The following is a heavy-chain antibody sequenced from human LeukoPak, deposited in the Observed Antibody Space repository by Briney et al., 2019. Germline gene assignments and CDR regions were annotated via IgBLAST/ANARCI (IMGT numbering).Heavy chain of an antibody. D-gene: IGHD4-23*01. CDR3: ASLPASGGNSGGDY. V-gene: IGHV1-69*13. CDR1: GGTFSSYA. CDR2: IIPIFGTA. J-gene: IGHJ4*02. Sequence: GASVKVSCKASGGTFSSYAISWVRQAPGQGLEWMGGIIPIFGTANYAQKFQGRVTITADESTSTAYMELSSLRSEDTAVYHCASLPASGGNSGGDYWGQGTLVTVSS.